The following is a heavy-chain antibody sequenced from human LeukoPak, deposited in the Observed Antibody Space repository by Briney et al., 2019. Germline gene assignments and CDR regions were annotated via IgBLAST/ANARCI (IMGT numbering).Heavy chain of an antibody. CDR2: IYYSGST. D-gene: IGHD6-19*01. Sequence: SETLSLTCTVSRGSISSYYWSWIRQPPGKGLEWIGYIYYSGSTNYNPSLKSRVTISVDTSKNQFSLKLSSVTAADTAVYYCARAIAVAAEFYYWGQGTLVTVSS. CDR1: RGSISSYY. CDR3: ARAIAVAAEFYY. J-gene: IGHJ4*02. V-gene: IGHV4-59*01.